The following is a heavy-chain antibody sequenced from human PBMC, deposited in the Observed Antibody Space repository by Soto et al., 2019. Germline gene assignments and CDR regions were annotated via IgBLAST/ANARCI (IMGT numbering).Heavy chain of an antibody. J-gene: IGHJ6*02. V-gene: IGHV3-30-3*01. Sequence: GGSLRLSCAASGFTFSSYAMHWVRQAPGKGLEWVAVISYDGSNKYYADSVKGRFTISRDNSKNTLYLQMNSLRAEGTAVYYCARDPQGYGMDVWGQGTTVTVSS. CDR1: GFTFSSYA. CDR2: ISYDGSNK. CDR3: ARDPQGYGMDV.